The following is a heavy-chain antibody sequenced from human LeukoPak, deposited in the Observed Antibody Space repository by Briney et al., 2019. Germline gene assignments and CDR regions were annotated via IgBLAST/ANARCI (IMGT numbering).Heavy chain of an antibody. V-gene: IGHV1-69*06. CDR2: IIPTFGTA. CDR3: TGLGGLQSQGAFDI. D-gene: IGHD5-24*01. Sequence: SVKVSCKASGGTFSSYAISRVRQAPGQGLEWMGGIIPTFGTANYAPKFQCRVTITADKTTRTPYIDLSSVRSQAPAVYYSTGLGGLQSQGAFDIWGQGTMVTVSS. J-gene: IGHJ3*02. CDR1: GGTFSSYA.